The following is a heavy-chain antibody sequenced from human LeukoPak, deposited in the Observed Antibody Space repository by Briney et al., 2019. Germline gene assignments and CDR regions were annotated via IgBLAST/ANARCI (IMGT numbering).Heavy chain of an antibody. CDR1: GFTVSSNY. D-gene: IGHD1-26*01. J-gene: IGHJ4*02. CDR2: IYSGGST. V-gene: IGHV3-53*01. Sequence: GGSLRLSCAASGFTVSSNYMSWVRQAPGKGLEWVSVIYSGGSTYYADSVEGRFTISRDNSKNTLYLQMNSLRAEDTAVYYCARGEDSGSYLVYWGQGTLVTVSS. CDR3: ARGEDSGSYLVY.